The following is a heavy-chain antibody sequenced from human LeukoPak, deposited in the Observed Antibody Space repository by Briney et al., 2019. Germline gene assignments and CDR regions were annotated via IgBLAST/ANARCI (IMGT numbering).Heavy chain of an antibody. J-gene: IGHJ3*02. CDR2: INPNSGGT. CDR1: GYTFTGYY. V-gene: IGHV1-2*06. CDR3: ARDNLLDAFDI. Sequence: ASVKVSCKASGYTFTGYYIHRVRQAPGQGLEWMGRINPNSGGTNYAQKFQGRVTMTRDTSISTAYMELSRLRSDDTAVYYCARDNLLDAFDIWGQGTMVTVSS.